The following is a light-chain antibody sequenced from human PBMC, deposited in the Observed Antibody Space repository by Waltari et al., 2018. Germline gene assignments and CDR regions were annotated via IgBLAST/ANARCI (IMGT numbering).Light chain of an antibody. CDR2: YAT. CDR1: QSIGYS. J-gene: IGKJ1*01. V-gene: IGKV6-21*02. Sequence: EVVLTQFPAFQSVTPKERVTITCRARQSIGYSLHWYLQKPNHSPKLPIKYATPSISGVPSGFSGTRSGTDFTLTINGLEAEDAATYYCHQSTSFPRTFGQGTRLEIK. CDR3: HQSTSFPRT.